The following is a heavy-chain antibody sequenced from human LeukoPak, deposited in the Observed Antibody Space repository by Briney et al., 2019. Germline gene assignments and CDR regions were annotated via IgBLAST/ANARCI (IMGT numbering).Heavy chain of an antibody. CDR2: ISRSGRAT. CDR3: ARVPGSHYYYYMDV. Sequence: GGSLRLSCAAPGFRFDDYEMSWVRQVSGKGLEYISGISRSGRATGYGDSVKGRITISRDNAKNTLFLQMTSLSAADTALYYCARVPGSHYYYYMDVWGKGTAVTVSS. V-gene: IGHV3-20*04. J-gene: IGHJ6*03. D-gene: IGHD3-10*01. CDR1: GFRFDDYE.